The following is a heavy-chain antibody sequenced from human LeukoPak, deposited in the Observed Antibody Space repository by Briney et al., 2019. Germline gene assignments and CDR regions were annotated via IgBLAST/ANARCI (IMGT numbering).Heavy chain of an antibody. CDR3: ARDSESGSYYGWFDP. CDR2: IYSSAST. J-gene: IGHJ5*02. Sequence: SETLSLTCTVSGASISSHYWGWVRQPPGKGVEWVGDIYSSASTNYNPSLKSRVTISVATPKNQFSLKLSSVTAADTAVYYCARDSESGSYYGWFDPWGQGTLVTVSS. D-gene: IGHD1-26*01. V-gene: IGHV4-59*11. CDR1: GASISSHY.